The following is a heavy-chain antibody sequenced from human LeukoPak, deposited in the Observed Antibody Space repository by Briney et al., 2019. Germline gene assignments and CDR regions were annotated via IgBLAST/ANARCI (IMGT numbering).Heavy chain of an antibody. Sequence: GGSLRLSCAASGFTFDDYAMHWVRQAPGKGLEWVSGISWNSGSIGYADSVKGRFTISRDNAKSSLYLQMNSLRAEDTALYYCAKLSVYCSGGSCYYYGMDVWGQGTTVTVSS. D-gene: IGHD2-15*01. V-gene: IGHV3-9*01. J-gene: IGHJ6*02. CDR3: AKLSVYCSGGSCYYYGMDV. CDR1: GFTFDDYA. CDR2: ISWNSGSI.